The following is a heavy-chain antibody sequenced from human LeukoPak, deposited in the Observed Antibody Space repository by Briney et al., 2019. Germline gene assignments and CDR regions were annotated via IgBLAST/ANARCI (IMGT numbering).Heavy chain of an antibody. D-gene: IGHD1-26*01. CDR1: GYTFTSYG. CDR2: ISAYNGNT. CDR3: AHWGGSYPTPWAHFDY. J-gene: IGHJ4*02. V-gene: IGHV1-18*01. Sequence: ASVKVSCKASGYTFTSYGISWVRQAPGQGLEWMGWISAYNGNTNYAQKLQGRVTMTTDTSTSTAYMGLRSLRSDDTAVYYCAHWGGSYPTPWAHFDYWGQGTLVTVSS.